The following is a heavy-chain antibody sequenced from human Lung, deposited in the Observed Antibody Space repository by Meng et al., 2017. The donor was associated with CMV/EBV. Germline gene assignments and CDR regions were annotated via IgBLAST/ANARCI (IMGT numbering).Heavy chain of an antibody. CDR2: IYPGDSDT. Sequence: GEXXKISCKGSGYSFTSYWIGWVRQMPGKGLGWMGIIYPGDSDTRYSPSFQGQVTISADKSISTAYLQWSSLKASDTAMYYCARLSYYDFWSGYYPYYYGMDVWXQGNXVTVSS. CDR3: ARLSYYDFWSGYYPYYYGMDV. CDR1: GYSFTSYW. D-gene: IGHD3-3*01. J-gene: IGHJ6*02. V-gene: IGHV5-51*01.